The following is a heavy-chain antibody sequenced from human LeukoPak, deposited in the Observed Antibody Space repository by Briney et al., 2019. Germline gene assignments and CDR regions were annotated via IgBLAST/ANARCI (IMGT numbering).Heavy chain of an antibody. CDR3: ARGKSGYTFGPLDS. CDR1: GFTFSDYW. D-gene: IGHD5-18*01. V-gene: IGHV3-74*01. J-gene: IGHJ4*02. CDR2: ISYDGGGT. Sequence: GGSLRLSCAASGFTFSDYWMHWVRQTPGKGLVWDSRISYDGGGTNYADSVKGRFTISRDNSKNTLYLQMNSLRAEDTAVYFCARGKSGYTFGPLDSWGQGTLVTVSS.